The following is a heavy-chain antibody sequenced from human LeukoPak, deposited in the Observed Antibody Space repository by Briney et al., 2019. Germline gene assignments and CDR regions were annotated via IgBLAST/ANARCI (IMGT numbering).Heavy chain of an antibody. CDR2: ISYSGST. CDR3: ARDGPGLWLVTDY. V-gene: IGHV4-59*01. J-gene: IGHJ4*02. CDR1: GVSISSYY. Sequence: PSETLSLTCAVSGVSISSYYWSWIRQPPGKGLECIGYISYSGSTNYNPSLKSRVTISVDTSKNQFSLKLSSVTAADTAVYYCARDGPGLWLVTDYWGQGTLVTVSS. D-gene: IGHD5-12*01.